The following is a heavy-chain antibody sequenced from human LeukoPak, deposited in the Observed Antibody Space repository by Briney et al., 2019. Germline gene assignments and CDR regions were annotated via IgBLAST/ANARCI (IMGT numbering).Heavy chain of an antibody. CDR1: GYTFTSYD. Sequence: ASVKPSCKASGYTFTSYDINWVRQATGHRLEWMGWMNPNSGNTGYAQKLQGRVTITRNTSISTAYMELSSLRSEDTAVFYGARGLQYWFDPWGQGTLVTVSS. D-gene: IGHD4-11*01. CDR2: MNPNSGNT. V-gene: IGHV1-8*03. CDR3: ARGLQYWFDP. J-gene: IGHJ5*02.